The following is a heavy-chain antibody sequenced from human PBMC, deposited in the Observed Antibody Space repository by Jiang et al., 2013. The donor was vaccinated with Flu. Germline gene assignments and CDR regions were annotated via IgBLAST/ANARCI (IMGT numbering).Heavy chain of an antibody. D-gene: IGHD5-18*01. V-gene: IGHV5-51*03. J-gene: IGHJ5*02. CDR2: IYPDDSRT. Sequence: VQLVESGAEVKKPGESLKISCEGSGYLFSNFWIAWVRQMPGKGLEWMGSIYPDDSRTIYNPSFQGQVTVSADKSINTAYLQWSSVWASDSAIYYCVRCYGYRTTIWYLWFDPWGQGTLVTVSS. CDR3: VRCYGYRTTIWYLWFDP. CDR1: GYLFSNFW.